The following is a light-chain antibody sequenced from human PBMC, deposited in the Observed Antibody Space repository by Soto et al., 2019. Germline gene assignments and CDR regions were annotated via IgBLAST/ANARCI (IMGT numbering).Light chain of an antibody. J-gene: IGKJ5*01. CDR2: KAS. Sequence: DIQMTQSPSTLSASVGDRVTITCRASQSISSWLAWYQQKPGKAPKLLIYKASSLESGVPSRFSGSGSGTEFTLTIISLQPYDFATYYCQQYNRYPITFGQGTRLEIK. CDR1: QSISSW. V-gene: IGKV1-5*03. CDR3: QQYNRYPIT.